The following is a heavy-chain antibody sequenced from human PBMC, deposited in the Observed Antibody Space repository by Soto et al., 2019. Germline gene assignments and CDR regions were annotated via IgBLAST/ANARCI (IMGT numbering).Heavy chain of an antibody. CDR2: IKSKADGGTT. CDR1: GFTFSNTW. CDR3: VTASPFDY. Sequence: PGGSLRLSCAASGFTFSNTWMNWVRQAPGKGLEWVGHIKSKADGGTTDYAAPVKGRFTLSRDDSKNTLFPQMNSLKTEDTAIYYCVTASPFDYWGQGTLVTVSS. J-gene: IGHJ4*02. V-gene: IGHV3-15*07.